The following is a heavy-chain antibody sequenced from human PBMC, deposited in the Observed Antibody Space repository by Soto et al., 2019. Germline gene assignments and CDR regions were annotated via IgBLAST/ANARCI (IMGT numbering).Heavy chain of an antibody. CDR3: ARVRLRCYRAFDX. CDR2: MNPNSGNT. Sequence: VSVKVSCKASGYTFTSYDINWVRQATGQGLEWMGWMNPNSGNTGYAQKFQGRVTMTRNTSISTAYMELSSMRSDDTAVCYCARVRLRCYRAFDXWGQGTMVTVS. CDR1: GYTFTSYD. J-gene: IGHJ3*02. V-gene: IGHV1-8*01. D-gene: IGHD4-17*01.